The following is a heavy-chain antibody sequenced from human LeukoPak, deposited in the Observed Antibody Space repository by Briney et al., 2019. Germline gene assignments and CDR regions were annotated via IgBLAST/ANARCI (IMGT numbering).Heavy chain of an antibody. CDR3: ARDDPNCSGGSCYPGGGDYYYYGMDV. J-gene: IGHJ6*02. V-gene: IGHV1-69*04. CDR2: IIPILGIA. CDR1: GGTFSNYA. Sequence: GASVKVSCKASGGTFSNYAISWVRQAPGQGLEWMGRIIPILGIANYAQKFQGRVTITADKSTSTAYMELSSLRSEDTAVYYCARDDPNCSGGSCYPGGGDYYYYGMDVWGQGTTVTVSS. D-gene: IGHD2-15*01.